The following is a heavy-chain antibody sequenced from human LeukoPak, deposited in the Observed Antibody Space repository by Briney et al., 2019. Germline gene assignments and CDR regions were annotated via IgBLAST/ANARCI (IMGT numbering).Heavy chain of an antibody. CDR3: ARGALGYCSGGSCYGSFDY. D-gene: IGHD2-15*01. CDR1: GYAFTDYY. CDR2: IKPNSGGT. J-gene: IGHJ4*02. V-gene: IGHV1-2*02. Sequence: ASVTVSCTASGYAFTDYYMHWVRQAPGQGREWMGWIKPNSGGTNYAQKFQVRVTMTRDTSISTAYMELSSLRSDDTAVYYCARGALGYCSGGSCYGSFDYWGQGALVTVSS.